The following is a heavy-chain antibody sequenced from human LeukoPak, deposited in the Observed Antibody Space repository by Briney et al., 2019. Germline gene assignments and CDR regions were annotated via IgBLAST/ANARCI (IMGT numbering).Heavy chain of an antibody. V-gene: IGHV4-59*11. J-gene: IGHJ4*02. D-gene: IGHD6-13*01. CDR2: IYHSETT. CDR1: GATMSNHY. Sequence: PSETLPLTCTVSGATMSNHYWSWIRQPPGKGLEWIGYIYHSETTNYNPSLKSRVTMSVDTSKSQFSLRLSSVTAADTALYYCATRPAGTTWYGVFDYWSRGTLVTVSS. CDR3: ATRPAGTTWYGVFDY.